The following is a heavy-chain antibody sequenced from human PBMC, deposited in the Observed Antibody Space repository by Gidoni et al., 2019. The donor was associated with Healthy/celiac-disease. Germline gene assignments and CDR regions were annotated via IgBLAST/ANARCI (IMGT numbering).Heavy chain of an antibody. CDR2: IYTSGST. J-gene: IGHJ5*02. V-gene: IGHV4-61*02. D-gene: IGHD1-26*01. CDR3: ARLHLVGAFPSWFDP. Sequence: QVQLQESGPGLVKPSQTLSLTCTVSGAPISSGSYYWSWIRQPAGKGLEWIGRIYTSGSTNYNPSLKSRVTISVDTSKNQFSLKLSSVTAADTAVYYCARLHLVGAFPSWFDPWGQGTLVTVSS. CDR1: GAPISSGSYY.